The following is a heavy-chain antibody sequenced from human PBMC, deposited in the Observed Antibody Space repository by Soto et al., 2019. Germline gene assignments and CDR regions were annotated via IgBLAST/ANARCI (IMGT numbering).Heavy chain of an antibody. Sequence: GSLRLSCAASGFTFSSSAMSWVRQAPGKGLEWVSAISGSGDSTYYADSVKGRFTVSRDNSKNTLYLQMNSLRAEDTAVYYCAVLPYVPPTNVWGQGTLVTVSS. D-gene: IGHD2-8*01. J-gene: IGHJ4*02. CDR3: AVLPYVPPTNV. V-gene: IGHV3-23*01. CDR2: ISGSGDST. CDR1: GFTFSSSA.